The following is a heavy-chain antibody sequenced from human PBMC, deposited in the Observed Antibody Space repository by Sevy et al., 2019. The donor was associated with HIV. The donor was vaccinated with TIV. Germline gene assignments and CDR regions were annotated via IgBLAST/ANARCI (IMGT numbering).Heavy chain of an antibody. D-gene: IGHD3-10*01. J-gene: IGHJ6*02. V-gene: IGHV3-48*01. Sequence: GESLKISCAASGFTFSTYSMNWVRQAPGKGLEWVSYISSSSSTIYCADSVRGRFTISRDNAKNSLDLQMNSLRADDTAVYYCARVPSTGRYGMDVWGQGTTVTVSS. CDR1: GFTFSTYS. CDR3: ARVPSTGRYGMDV. CDR2: ISSSSSTI.